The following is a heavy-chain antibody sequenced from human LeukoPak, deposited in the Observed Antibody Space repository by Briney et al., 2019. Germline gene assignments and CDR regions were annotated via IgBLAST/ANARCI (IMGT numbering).Heavy chain of an antibody. CDR2: IIPIFGTA. Sequence: GASVKVSCKASGGTFSSYAISWVRQAPGQGLEWMGGIIPIFGTANYAQKFRGRVTITRNTSISTAYMELSSLRSEDTAVYYCARDTGDGYTPFDYWGQGTLVTVSS. CDR1: GGTFSSYA. J-gene: IGHJ4*02. D-gene: IGHD5-24*01. CDR3: ARDTGDGYTPFDY. V-gene: IGHV1-69*05.